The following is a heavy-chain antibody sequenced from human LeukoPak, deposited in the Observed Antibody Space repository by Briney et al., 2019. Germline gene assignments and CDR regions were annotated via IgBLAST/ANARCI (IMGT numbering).Heavy chain of an antibody. CDR1: GFTFSGFW. CDR2: INSDGSEG. V-gene: IGHV3-7*03. Sequence: GGSLRLSCAVSGFTFSGFWMSWSRQAPGKGLEWVASINSDGSEGYYADVVKGRFTISRDNAKNSLYLQMNSLRAEDTALYHCARNNGMDVWGQGTTVIVSS. J-gene: IGHJ6*02. CDR3: ARNNGMDV.